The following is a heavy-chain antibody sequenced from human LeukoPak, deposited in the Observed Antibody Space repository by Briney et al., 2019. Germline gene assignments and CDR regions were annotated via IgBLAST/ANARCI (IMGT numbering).Heavy chain of an antibody. CDR3: ARGGAARPDY. V-gene: IGHV3-23*01. Sequence: PGGSLRLSCAASGFTFSSYGMSWVRQAPGKGLEWVSAISGSGGSTYYADSVKGRFTISRDDAKSSLYLQMNSLRAEDTATYYCARGGAARPDYWGQGTVVTVSS. D-gene: IGHD6-6*01. J-gene: IGHJ4*02. CDR2: ISGSGGST. CDR1: GFTFSSYG.